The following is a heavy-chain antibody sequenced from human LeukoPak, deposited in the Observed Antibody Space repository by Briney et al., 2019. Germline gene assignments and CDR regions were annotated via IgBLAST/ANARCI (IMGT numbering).Heavy chain of an antibody. CDR3: ARSPHPYGSGSYNPMVYYYYYMDV. CDR1: GYTFTSYY. Sequence: ASVKVSCKASGYTFTSYYMHWVRQAPGHGLEWMGIINPSGSSTSYAQKFQGRVTMTRDMSTSTVYMELRSLRSDDTAVYYCARSPHPYGSGSYNPMVYYYYYMDVWGKGTTVTISS. V-gene: IGHV1-46*01. D-gene: IGHD3-10*01. CDR2: INPSGSST. J-gene: IGHJ6*03.